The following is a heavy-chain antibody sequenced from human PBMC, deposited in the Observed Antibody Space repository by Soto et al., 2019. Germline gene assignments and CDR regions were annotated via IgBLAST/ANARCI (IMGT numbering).Heavy chain of an antibody. V-gene: IGHV4-34*01. J-gene: IGHJ4*02. D-gene: IGHD2-15*01. CDR1: GGSFSGYY. CDR2: INHSGST. Sequence: SETLSLTCAVYGGSFSGYYWSWIRQPPGKGLEWIGEINHSGSTNYNPSLKSRVTISVDTSKNQFSLKLSSVTAADTAVYYCARGHCSGGSCYLRWTYYFDYWGQGTLVTVSS. CDR3: ARGHCSGGSCYLRWTYYFDY.